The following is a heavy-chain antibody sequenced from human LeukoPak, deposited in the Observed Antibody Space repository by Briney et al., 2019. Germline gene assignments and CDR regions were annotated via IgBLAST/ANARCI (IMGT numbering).Heavy chain of an antibody. J-gene: IGHJ6*02. V-gene: IGHV3-7*01. CDR2: INQDGSAI. CDR1: RFSFSTSW. D-gene: IGHD4-11*01. Sequence: PGGSLRLSCAVSRFSFSTSWMSWVRQAPGQGLEWVAKINQDGSAISYMDSVKGRFTISRDNAKNSLYLQMNSLRVEDTAIYYCSNGDARRNSIFVWGQGTTVTVSS. CDR3: SNGDARRNSIFV.